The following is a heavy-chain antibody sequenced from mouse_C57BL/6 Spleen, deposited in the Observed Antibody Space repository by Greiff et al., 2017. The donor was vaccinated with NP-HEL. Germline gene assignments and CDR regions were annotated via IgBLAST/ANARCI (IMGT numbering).Heavy chain of an antibody. J-gene: IGHJ2*01. Sequence: QVQLQQSGAELVRPGTSVKVSCKASGYAFTNYLIEWVKQRPGQGLEWIGVINPGSGGTNYNEKFKGKATLTADKSSSTAYMQLSSLTSEDSAVYFCARHYGSSYFDYWGQGTTLTVSS. V-gene: IGHV1-54*01. CDR2: INPGSGGT. CDR3: ARHYGSSYFDY. D-gene: IGHD1-1*01. CDR1: GYAFTNYL.